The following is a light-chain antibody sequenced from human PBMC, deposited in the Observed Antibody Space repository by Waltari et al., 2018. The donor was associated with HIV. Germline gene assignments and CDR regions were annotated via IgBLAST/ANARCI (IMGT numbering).Light chain of an antibody. CDR3: QSSDNGGTYVV. Sequence: YELTQPPPVSVSPGQTARIPCRGLKLSDQNVYWYQQKSGQAPVLVIYKDTERASGIPGRFSGSTSGTTVTLIISGVQAEDEADYYCQSSDNGGTYVVFGGGTKLTVL. CDR2: KDT. CDR1: KLSDQN. V-gene: IGLV3-25*03. J-gene: IGLJ2*01.